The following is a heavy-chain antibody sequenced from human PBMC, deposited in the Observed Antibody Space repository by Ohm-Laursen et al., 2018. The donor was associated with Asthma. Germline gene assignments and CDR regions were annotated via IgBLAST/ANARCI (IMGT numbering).Heavy chain of an antibody. J-gene: IGHJ6*02. D-gene: IGHD1-1*01. CDR3: TTDEDWKGPVYYYGMDV. CDR2: IKSKTDGGTT. CDR1: GFTFSNAW. V-gene: IGHV3-15*01. Sequence: SLRLSCAASGFTFSNAWMSWVRQAPGKGLEWVGRIKSKTDGGTTDYAAPVKGRFTISRDDSKNTLYLQMNSLKTEDTAVYYCTTDEDWKGPVYYYGMDVWGQGTTVTVSS.